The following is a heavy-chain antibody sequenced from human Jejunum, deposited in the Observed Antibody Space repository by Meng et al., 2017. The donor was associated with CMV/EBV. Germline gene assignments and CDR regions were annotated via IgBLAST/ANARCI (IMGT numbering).Heavy chain of an antibody. Sequence: QGQLVQSGTEVKNPGSSVKVSCKSSGGVFNNYALNWVRQAPGQGLEWMGGIIAVLKTPTYAQKFRGRLTITADESTGTTYMELTSLTSEDTAVYYCARGFSNGYLPFDYWGQGTLVTVSS. V-gene: IGHV1-69*01. J-gene: IGHJ4*02. CDR3: ARGFSNGYLPFDY. D-gene: IGHD3-22*01. CDR2: IIAVLKTP. CDR1: GGVFNNYA.